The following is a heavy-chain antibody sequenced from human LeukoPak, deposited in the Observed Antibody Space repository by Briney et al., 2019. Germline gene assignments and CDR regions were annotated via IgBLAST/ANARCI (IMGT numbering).Heavy chain of an antibody. CDR3: ARDYGGKFDY. J-gene: IGHJ4*02. D-gene: IGHD4-23*01. V-gene: IGHV4-59*01. CDR1: RGSISSFY. Sequence: PSETLSLTCTVSRGSISSFYWSWIRQPPGKGLEWIGYISYSGNTKYNPSLKSRVTISVDTSKNQFSLELSCVTAADTAVYYCARDYGGKFDYWGQGTLVTASS. CDR2: ISYSGNT.